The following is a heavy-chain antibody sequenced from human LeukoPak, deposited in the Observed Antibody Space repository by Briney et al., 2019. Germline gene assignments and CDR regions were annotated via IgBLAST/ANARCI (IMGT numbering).Heavy chain of an antibody. Sequence: ASVKVSCKASGYTLTNYALNWVRQAPGQGFEWMGWISAYTGNTDYAQKFQDRVTMTTDTSTSTAYLELRSLTSDDTAVYYCARRDSGSYYGAFDIWGQGTMVTVSS. V-gene: IGHV1-18*01. CDR3: ARRDSGSYYGAFDI. CDR1: GYTLTNYA. J-gene: IGHJ3*02. CDR2: ISAYTGNT. D-gene: IGHD1-26*01.